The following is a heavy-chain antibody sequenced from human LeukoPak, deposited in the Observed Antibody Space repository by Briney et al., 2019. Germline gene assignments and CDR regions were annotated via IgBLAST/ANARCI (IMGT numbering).Heavy chain of an antibody. Sequence: PSQTLSLTCTVSGGSISSGSYYWSWIRQPAGKGLEWIGRIYTSGSTNYNPSLKSRVTISVDTSKNQFSLKLSSVTAADTAVYYCAVASSFFDYWGQETLVTVSS. J-gene: IGHJ4*02. D-gene: IGHD5-12*01. CDR2: IYTSGST. CDR1: GGSISSGSYY. CDR3: AVASSFFDY. V-gene: IGHV4-61*02.